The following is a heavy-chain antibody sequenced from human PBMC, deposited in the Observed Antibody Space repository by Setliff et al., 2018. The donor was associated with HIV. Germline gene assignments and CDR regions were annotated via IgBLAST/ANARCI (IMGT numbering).Heavy chain of an antibody. V-gene: IGHV4-39*07. CDR2: IYDSEST. CDR3: ARAPGPYGDYNWFDP. D-gene: IGHD4-17*01. Sequence: LSLTCTVSGGSISSSSYYWGWIRQPPGKGLQWIGSIYDSESTYYNPSLKSRVTISVDTSKNHFSLKLNSVTAADTAVYYCARAPGPYGDYNWFDPWGQGALVTVSS. J-gene: IGHJ5*02. CDR1: GGSISSSSYY.